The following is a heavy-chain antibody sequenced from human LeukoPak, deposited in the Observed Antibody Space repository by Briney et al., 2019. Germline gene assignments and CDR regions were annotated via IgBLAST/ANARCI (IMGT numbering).Heavy chain of an antibody. Sequence: GGSLTLSCTTSGFIFGSHGMHWVRQAPGKGLEWVAVISSDGSNKYYADSVKGRITVSRDNSKNTLSLQMNSLRPEDTAVYYCAKEKFDWGTMYYFDYWGQGTLVTVSS. J-gene: IGHJ4*02. V-gene: IGHV3-30*18. CDR1: GFIFGSHG. D-gene: IGHD3-9*01. CDR2: ISSDGSNK. CDR3: AKEKFDWGTMYYFDY.